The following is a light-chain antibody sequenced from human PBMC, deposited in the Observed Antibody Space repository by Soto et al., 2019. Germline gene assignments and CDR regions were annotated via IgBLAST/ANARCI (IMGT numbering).Light chain of an antibody. CDR1: QTVGTTY. Sequence: EVVLAQSPGTLSLSPGERATLSCRASQTVGTTYLAWYQHKPGQAPRLLIYVASTSATGTPDRFSGSRSGTDFTLTIXXLXPEDFAVYFCQQYYNTRTFGQGTKV. J-gene: IGKJ1*01. V-gene: IGKV3-20*01. CDR3: QQYYNTRT. CDR2: VAS.